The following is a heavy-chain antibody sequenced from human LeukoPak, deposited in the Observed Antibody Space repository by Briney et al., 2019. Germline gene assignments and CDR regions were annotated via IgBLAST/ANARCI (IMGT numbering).Heavy chain of an antibody. CDR3: ARDLKDSYDY. CDR1: GFTFSRSA. V-gene: IGHV3-30-3*01. J-gene: IGHJ4*02. CDR2: ISYDGNNE. Sequence: GSLRLSCAASGFTFSRSAMHWVRQAPGKGLEWVVVISYDGNNEYYADSVKGRFTISRDNSKNKLYLQMNSLRAEDTAVYYCARDLKDSYDYWGQGTLVTVSS. D-gene: IGHD5-18*01.